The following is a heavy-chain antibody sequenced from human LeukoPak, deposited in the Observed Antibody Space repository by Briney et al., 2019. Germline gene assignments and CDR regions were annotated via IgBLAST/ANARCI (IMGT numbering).Heavy chain of an antibody. J-gene: IGHJ4*02. CDR2: IYYSGST. Sequence: KASETLSLTCTVSGGSISSGGYCWSWIRQHPGKGLEWIGYIYYSGSTYYNPSLKSRVTISVDTSKNQFSLKLSSVTAADTAVYYCARESSAAGVLYYLDYWGQGTLVTVSS. CDR3: ARESSAAGVLYYLDY. V-gene: IGHV4-31*03. D-gene: IGHD6-13*01. CDR1: GGSISSGGYC.